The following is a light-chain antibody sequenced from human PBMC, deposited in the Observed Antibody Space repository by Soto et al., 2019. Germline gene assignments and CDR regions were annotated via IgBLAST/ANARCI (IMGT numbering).Light chain of an antibody. CDR2: GAS. V-gene: IGKV3-20*01. Sequence: EIVLTQSPGTRSLSPGERATLSCRASQSVSSSYLAWYQQKPGQAPRLLIYGASSRATGIPDRFSGSGSGTDFTLTISRPEPEDFAANYCQQYDSSHKTFGQGTTGDIK. CDR3: QQYDSSHKT. CDR1: QSVSSSY. J-gene: IGKJ1*01.